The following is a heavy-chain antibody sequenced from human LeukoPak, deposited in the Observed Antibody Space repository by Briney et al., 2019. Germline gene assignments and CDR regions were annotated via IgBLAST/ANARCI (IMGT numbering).Heavy chain of an antibody. CDR3: ARDGDTYSYYYYGLDV. CDR1: GYTFTGYY. Sequence: ASVKVSCKASGYTFTGYYMHWVRQAPGHGLEWMGWINPNSGGTKYAQTFKGRVTITRDKSISTAYMELSSLRSDDTAVYYCARDGDTYSYYYYGLDVWGQGTTVTVSS. J-gene: IGHJ6*02. V-gene: IGHV1-2*02. D-gene: IGHD1-26*01. CDR2: INPNSGGT.